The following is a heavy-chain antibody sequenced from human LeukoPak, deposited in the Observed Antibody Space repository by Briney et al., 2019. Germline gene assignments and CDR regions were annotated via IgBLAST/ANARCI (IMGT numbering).Heavy chain of an antibody. Sequence: GALRLSCAASGFTFSKYWMHWVRQAPGKGLVWVSRINSDGSSTSYADSVKGRFTISRDNAKNTLYLQMNSLRAEDTAVYYCARGPYYYDSSGYYFHWGQGTLVTVSS. J-gene: IGHJ4*02. V-gene: IGHV3-74*01. CDR3: ARGPYYYDSSGYYFH. D-gene: IGHD3-22*01. CDR1: GFTFSKYW. CDR2: INSDGSST.